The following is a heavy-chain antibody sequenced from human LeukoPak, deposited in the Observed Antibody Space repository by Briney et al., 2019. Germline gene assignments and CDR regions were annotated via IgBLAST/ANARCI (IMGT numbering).Heavy chain of an antibody. Sequence: PGGSLRLSCAASGFTFSSYSMNWVRQAPGKGLEWVSNIRSSSATKSYADSVKGRFTISRDNAKNSLYLQMNSLRDEDTAVYYCARDENWGFDYWGQGTLVTVSS. V-gene: IGHV3-48*02. J-gene: IGHJ4*02. CDR1: GFTFSSYS. CDR2: IRSSSATK. D-gene: IGHD7-27*01. CDR3: ARDENWGFDY.